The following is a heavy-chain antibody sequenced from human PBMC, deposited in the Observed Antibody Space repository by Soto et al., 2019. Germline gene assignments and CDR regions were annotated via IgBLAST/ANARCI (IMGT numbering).Heavy chain of an antibody. CDR2: VSYSGHF. CDR1: GDSVRSDDFY. V-gene: IGHV4-31*03. Sequence: QVQLHEAGPGLLKPSQTLSLRCTVSGDSVRSDDFYWSWIRQHPGKGLEWIGYVSYSGHFYYNPSLETRVDMAVDESNIRVSLTLTSVTAADTAVYYCARGRVRDYYFDYWGQGTLVSVSS. J-gene: IGHJ4*02. CDR3: ARGRVRDYYFDY. D-gene: IGHD4-17*01.